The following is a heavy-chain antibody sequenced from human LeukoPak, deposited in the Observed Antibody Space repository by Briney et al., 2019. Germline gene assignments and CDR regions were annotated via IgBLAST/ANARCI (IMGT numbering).Heavy chain of an antibody. V-gene: IGHV1-69*04. CDR2: IVPTPAIT. Sequence: SVKVSCKVSGGTFSSYAISWVRQAPGQGLEWMGRIVPTPAITNYAQNFQGRVTITADKSSNTVYMELSSLRSEDTAVYYCARRADCGGSCFINFFDSWGQGTLVTVSS. CDR1: GGTFSSYA. J-gene: IGHJ4*02. D-gene: IGHD2-21*01. CDR3: ARRADCGGSCFINFFDS.